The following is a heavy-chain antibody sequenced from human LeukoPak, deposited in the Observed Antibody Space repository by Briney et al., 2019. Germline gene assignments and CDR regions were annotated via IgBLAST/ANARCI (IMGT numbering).Heavy chain of an antibody. CDR3: APQQAYSPYNWFDP. D-gene: IGHD5-12*01. V-gene: IGHV3-74*03. Sequence: GGSLRLSCVGSRFTISKYWMHWVRQAPGTGLVWVSRIHPDGSITTYADSVEGRFTISRDNAENTLYLQMNSLRAEDTGVYYCAPQQAYSPYNWFDPWGQGTLVTVSS. CDR1: RFTISKYW. CDR2: IHPDGSIT. J-gene: IGHJ5*02.